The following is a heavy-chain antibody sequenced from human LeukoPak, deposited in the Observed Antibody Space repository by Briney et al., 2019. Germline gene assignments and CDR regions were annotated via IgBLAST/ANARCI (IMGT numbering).Heavy chain of an antibody. CDR1: GGSISTYH. D-gene: IGHD3-10*02. V-gene: IGHV4-4*07. Sequence: PSETLSLPCTVSGGSISTYHWNWIRQPAGKGLEWIGRIYVGGYTNYNPALKSRVTVSADTSKNQFSLKLRSVTAADTAVYFCSRSDHVHYYYHGMDVWGQGITVTVSS. CDR2: IYVGGYT. CDR3: SRSDHVHYYYHGMDV. J-gene: IGHJ6*02.